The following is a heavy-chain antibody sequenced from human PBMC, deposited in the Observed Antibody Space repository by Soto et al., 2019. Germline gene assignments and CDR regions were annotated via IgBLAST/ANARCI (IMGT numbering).Heavy chain of an antibody. Sequence: VSCKASGGTFSSYAISWVRQAPGQGLEWMGGIIPIFGTANYAQKFQGRVTITADESTSTAYMELSSLRSEDTAVYYCAKYSSSSYYYYGMDVWGQGTTVTVSS. V-gene: IGHV1-69*01. J-gene: IGHJ6*02. CDR1: GGTFSSYA. D-gene: IGHD6-6*01. CDR2: IIPIFGTA. CDR3: AKYSSSSYYYYGMDV.